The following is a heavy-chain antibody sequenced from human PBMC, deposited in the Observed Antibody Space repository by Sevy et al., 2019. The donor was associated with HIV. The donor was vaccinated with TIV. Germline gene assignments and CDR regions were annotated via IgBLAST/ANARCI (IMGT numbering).Heavy chain of an antibody. V-gene: IGHV3-21*01. Sequence: GGSLRLSCAASGFTFSSYSMNWVRQAPGKGLEWVSSISGISNYIYYADSMKGRFTVSRDNARNSLYLQMNSLRAEDTAVYYCAREGHRRVLWFGELNWFDPWGQGTLVTVSS. D-gene: IGHD3-10*01. CDR2: ISGISNYI. J-gene: IGHJ5*02. CDR1: GFTFSSYS. CDR3: AREGHRRVLWFGELNWFDP.